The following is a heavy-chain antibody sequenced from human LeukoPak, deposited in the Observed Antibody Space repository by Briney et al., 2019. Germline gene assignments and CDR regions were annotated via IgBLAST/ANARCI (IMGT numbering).Heavy chain of an antibody. J-gene: IGHJ4*02. V-gene: IGHV3-53*01. CDR2: IYSGGNT. CDR1: GFTVSSNY. CDR3: ARVTGGSCSY. D-gene: IGHD2-15*01. Sequence: GGSLRLSCAASGFTVSSNYMSWVRQAPGKGLEWVSIIYSGGNTFYADSVKGRFTISRDNSKNTLYLQMNSLRAEDTAVYYCARVTGGSCSYWGQGTLATVSS.